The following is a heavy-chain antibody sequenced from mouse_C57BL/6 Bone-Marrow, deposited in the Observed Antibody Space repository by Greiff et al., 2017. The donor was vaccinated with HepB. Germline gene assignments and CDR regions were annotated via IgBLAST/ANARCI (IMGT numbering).Heavy chain of an antibody. CDR1: GFNIKDYY. V-gene: IGHV14-1*01. CDR3: TTRVITAVVAIDIPHAMDY. Sequence: VQLQQSGAELVRPGASVKLSCTASGFNIKDYYMHWVKQRPEQGLEWIGRIDPEDGDTEYAPKFQGKATMTADTSSNTAYLQLRSLTSEDTAVYYCTTRVITAVVAIDIPHAMDYWGQGTSVTVSS. CDR2: IDPEDGDT. J-gene: IGHJ4*01. D-gene: IGHD1-1*01.